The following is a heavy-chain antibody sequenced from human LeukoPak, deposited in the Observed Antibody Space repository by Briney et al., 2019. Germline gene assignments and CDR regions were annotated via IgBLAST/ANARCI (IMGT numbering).Heavy chain of an antibody. CDR1: GGSISSSSYY. J-gene: IGHJ4*02. Sequence: SETLSLTCTVSGGSISSSSYYWGWIRQPPGKGLEWIGNIYYSGSTHYNPSLKSRVTISVDTSKNQFSLKLSSVTAADTAVYYCARGGYGYGYFDYWGQGTLVTVSS. D-gene: IGHD5-18*01. CDR3: ARGGYGYGYFDY. CDR2: IYYSGST. V-gene: IGHV4-39*07.